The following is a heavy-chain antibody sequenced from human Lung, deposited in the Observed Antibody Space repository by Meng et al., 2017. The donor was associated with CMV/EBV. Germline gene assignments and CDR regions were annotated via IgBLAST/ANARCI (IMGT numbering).Heavy chain of an antibody. D-gene: IGHD2-2*01. CDR3: STSCSQWGYYYYYGMDV. J-gene: IGHJ6*02. Sequence: ASVXVSXKASGYTFTSYYMHWVRQAPGQGLEWMGIINPSGGSTSYAQKFQGRVTMTRDTSTSTVYMELSSLRAEDTAVYYCSTSCSQWGYYYYYGMDVWGQGXTVTVSS. CDR1: GYTFTSYY. V-gene: IGHV1-46*01. CDR2: INPSGGST.